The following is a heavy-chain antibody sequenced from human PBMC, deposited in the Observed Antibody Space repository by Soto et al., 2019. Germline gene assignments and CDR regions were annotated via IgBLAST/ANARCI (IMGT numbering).Heavy chain of an antibody. CDR1: GASISNYY. CDR3: AAVGTNLGVVSSFDY. J-gene: IGHJ4*02. D-gene: IGHD3-3*01. V-gene: IGHV4-59*01. Sequence: PSETLSLTCTVSGASISNYYWGWIRQPPWKGLEYIGYIYYIGITNYNPSLKSRVTISADTSKNQFSLKMTSVTAADTAVYYCAAVGTNLGVVSSFDYWGQGTLVTVSS. CDR2: IYYIGIT.